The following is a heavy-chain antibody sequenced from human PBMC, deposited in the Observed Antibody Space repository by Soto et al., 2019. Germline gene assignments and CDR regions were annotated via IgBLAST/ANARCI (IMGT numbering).Heavy chain of an antibody. CDR1: GFTFSNAW. J-gene: IGHJ4*02. V-gene: IGHV3-15*01. D-gene: IGHD1-26*01. Sequence: PGGSLRLSCAASGFTFSNAWMSWVRQAPGKGLEWVGRIKSKTDGGTTDYAAPVKGRFTISRDDSKNTLYLQMNSPKTEDTAVYYCTSGGLTVGATSNWGQGTLVNVSS. CDR2: IKSKTDGGTT. CDR3: TSGGLTVGATSN.